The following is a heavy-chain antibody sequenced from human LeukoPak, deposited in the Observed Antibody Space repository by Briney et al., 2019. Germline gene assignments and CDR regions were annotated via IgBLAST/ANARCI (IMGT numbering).Heavy chain of an antibody. CDR3: ARQKWLAYYFDY. V-gene: IGHV4-59*08. D-gene: IGHD6-19*01. Sequence: PSETLSLTCTVSGGSISSYYWSWIRQPPGKGLEWIGYIYYSGSTNYNPSLKSRVTISVDTSKNQFSLKLSSVTAADTAVYYCARQKWLAYYFDYWGQGTLVTVSS. CDR1: GGSISSYY. J-gene: IGHJ4*02. CDR2: IYYSGST.